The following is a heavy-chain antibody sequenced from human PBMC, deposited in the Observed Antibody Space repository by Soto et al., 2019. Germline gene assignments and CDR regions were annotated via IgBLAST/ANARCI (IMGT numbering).Heavy chain of an antibody. Sequence: ASVKVSCKASGYSFTDYHIHWVRQAPGQGLEWLGRINPKSGGTSTAQKFQGWVTMTTDTSISTASMELTRLTSDDTAIYYCARGDSTTSENWFDPWGQGTLVTV. CDR2: INPKSGGT. CDR3: ARGDSTTSENWFDP. J-gene: IGHJ5*02. CDR1: GYSFTDYH. V-gene: IGHV1-2*04. D-gene: IGHD1-1*01.